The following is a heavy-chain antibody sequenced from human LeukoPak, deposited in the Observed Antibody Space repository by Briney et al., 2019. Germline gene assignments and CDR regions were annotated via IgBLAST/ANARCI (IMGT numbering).Heavy chain of an antibody. CDR2: ISSNGGST. CDR1: GFTFSSYA. D-gene: IGHD6-19*01. J-gene: IGHJ4*02. Sequence: GGSLRLSCAASGFTFSSYAMHWVRQAPGKGLEYVSAISSNGGSTYYANSVKGRFTISRDNSKNTLYLQMNSLRAEDTAVYYCAPGGIAVAGPRGYWGQGTLVTVSS. V-gene: IGHV3-64*01. CDR3: APGGIAVAGPRGY.